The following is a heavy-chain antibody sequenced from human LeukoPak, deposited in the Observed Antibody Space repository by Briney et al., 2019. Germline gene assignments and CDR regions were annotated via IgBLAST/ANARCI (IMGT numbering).Heavy chain of an antibody. V-gene: IGHV1-2*02. CDR3: ARDHCTSNSCYEDFYYGMDV. D-gene: IGHD2-2*01. J-gene: IGHJ6*02. Sequence: ASLKVSCKASGYTFTDYYVHWVRQAPGQGLEWMGWINPNSGGTEYAQKFQGRVTMTRDTSVSTAYMDLNRLGSDDTAMYYCARDHCTSNSCYEDFYYGMDVWGQGTTVTVSS. CDR1: GYTFTDYY. CDR2: INPNSGGT.